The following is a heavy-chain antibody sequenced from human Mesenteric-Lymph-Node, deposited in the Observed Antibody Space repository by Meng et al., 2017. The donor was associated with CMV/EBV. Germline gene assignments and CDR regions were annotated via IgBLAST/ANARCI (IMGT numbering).Heavy chain of an antibody. V-gene: IGHV3-30-3*01. Sequence: GGSLRLSCAASGFTFSNYAMHWVRQAPGKGLEWVALISYDGSNKYYANSVKGRFTISIDNAKKSVYLQMESLRREDTALYYCVNAWRGSSPPYFFDHWGQGTQVTVSS. D-gene: IGHD6-6*01. CDR2: ISYDGSNK. CDR3: VNAWRGSSPPYFFDH. CDR1: GFTFSNYA. J-gene: IGHJ4*02.